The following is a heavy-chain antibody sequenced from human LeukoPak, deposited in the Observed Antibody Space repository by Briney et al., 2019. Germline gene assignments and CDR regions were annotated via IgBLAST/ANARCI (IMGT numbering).Heavy chain of an antibody. CDR3: ARQIDYYYYMDV. CDR2: IYTSGST. Sequence: SETLSLTCTVSGASLRSYYWSWIRQPPGKGLEWIGSIYTSGSTNYNPSLNNRVTISVDTSRNQFSLKLSSVTAADTAVYFCARQIDYYYYMDVWGKGTTVTVSS. CDR1: GASLRSYY. V-gene: IGHV4-4*09. J-gene: IGHJ6*03.